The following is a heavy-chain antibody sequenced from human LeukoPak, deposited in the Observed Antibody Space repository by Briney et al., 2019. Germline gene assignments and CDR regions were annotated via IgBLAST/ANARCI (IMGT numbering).Heavy chain of an antibody. Sequence: GGSLRLSCAASGFSLSDYWMNWVRQVPGKGPVWVSHISPDGRNIAYADSVKGRFTISRDSAKNALYLQMNSLRVEDTAIYYCVRNGRGRTPYDCWGQGTLVTVSS. J-gene: IGHJ4*02. CDR1: GFSLSDYW. CDR2: ISPDGRNI. D-gene: IGHD2-15*01. V-gene: IGHV3-74*01. CDR3: VRNGRGRTPYDC.